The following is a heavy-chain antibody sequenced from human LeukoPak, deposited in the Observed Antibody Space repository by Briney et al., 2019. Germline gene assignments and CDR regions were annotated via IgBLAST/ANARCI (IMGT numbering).Heavy chain of an antibody. J-gene: IGHJ6*02. CDR2: IWYDGSNK. CDR3: ARRFSGSYYRPSSGMDV. D-gene: IGHD3-10*01. CDR1: GFTFSSYG. Sequence: GRSLRLSCAASGFTFSSYGMHWVRQAPGKGLEWVAVIWYDGSNKYYADSVKGRFTISRDNSKNTLYLQMNSLRAEDTAVYYCARRFSGSYYRPSSGMDVWGQGTTVTVSS. V-gene: IGHV3-33*01.